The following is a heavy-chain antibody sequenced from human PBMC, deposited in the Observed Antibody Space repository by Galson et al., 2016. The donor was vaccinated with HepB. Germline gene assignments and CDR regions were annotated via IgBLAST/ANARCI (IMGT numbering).Heavy chain of an antibody. CDR1: GGTFSSHA. Sequence: SVKVSCKASGGTFSSHAISWVRQAPGQGLVWMGSIIPVFGTTTYARSFQGRVTITADKSTSTAYMELTGLRSDDTAIYYCARHNPDWDYFDHWGRGTLVIVSS. V-gene: IGHV1-69*06. CDR2: IIPVFGTT. CDR3: ARHNPDWDYFDH. D-gene: IGHD3-9*01. J-gene: IGHJ4*02.